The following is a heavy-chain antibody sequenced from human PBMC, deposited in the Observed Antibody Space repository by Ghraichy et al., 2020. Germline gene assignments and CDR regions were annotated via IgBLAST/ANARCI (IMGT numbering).Heavy chain of an antibody. CDR2: IYYSGST. Sequence: SETLSLTCTVSGGSISSSSYYWGWIRQPPGKGLEWIGSIYYSGSTYYNPSLKSRVTISVDTSKNQFSLKLSSVTAADTAVYYCARQDTAMGKGPDYSHGMDVWGQGTTVTVSS. D-gene: IGHD5-18*01. CDR1: GGSISSSSYY. J-gene: IGHJ6*02. V-gene: IGHV4-39*01. CDR3: ARQDTAMGKGPDYSHGMDV.